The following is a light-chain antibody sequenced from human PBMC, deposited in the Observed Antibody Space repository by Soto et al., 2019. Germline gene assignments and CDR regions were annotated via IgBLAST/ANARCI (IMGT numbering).Light chain of an antibody. J-gene: IGKJ1*01. CDR2: DAS. CDR1: QRVDRW. V-gene: IGKV1-5*01. Sequence: DIQMTQSPATLSASVGDRVTITCRASQRVDRWLAWYQQKPWQAPKLLISDASTLESGVPSRFSGSGSVTEFTLTITSLQPDDFATYYCQQYKDYTYKFGQGPRWIS. CDR3: QQYKDYTYK.